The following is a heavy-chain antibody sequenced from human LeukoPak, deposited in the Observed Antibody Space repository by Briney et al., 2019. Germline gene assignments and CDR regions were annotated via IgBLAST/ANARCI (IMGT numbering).Heavy chain of an antibody. CDR3: AKGNWGERLDWYFDL. Sequence: PGGSLRLSCAASGFTLSNYDMSWVRQAPGSGLEWVSGITGSGGSTYYADSVKGRFTVSRDNSKTTLYLQMNSLRAEDTAVYYCAKGNWGERLDWYFDLWGRGTLVTVSS. CDR1: GFTLSNYD. J-gene: IGHJ2*01. CDR2: ITGSGGST. V-gene: IGHV3-23*01. D-gene: IGHD1-26*01.